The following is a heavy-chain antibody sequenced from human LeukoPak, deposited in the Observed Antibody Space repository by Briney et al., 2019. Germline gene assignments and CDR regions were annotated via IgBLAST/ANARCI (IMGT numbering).Heavy chain of an antibody. J-gene: IGHJ4*02. CDR2: IASDGRDK. CDR3: ARDIVTGAAAYYFDY. CDR1: GFTFSSYG. Sequence: GGSLRLSCAASGFTFSSYGMHWVRQAPGKGLEWVAVIASDGRDKHDADSVKGRFAISRDNSKNTLYLQMDSLRSEDTAVYYCARDIVTGAAAYYFDYWGQGTLVTVSS. V-gene: IGHV3-30*03. D-gene: IGHD1-26*01.